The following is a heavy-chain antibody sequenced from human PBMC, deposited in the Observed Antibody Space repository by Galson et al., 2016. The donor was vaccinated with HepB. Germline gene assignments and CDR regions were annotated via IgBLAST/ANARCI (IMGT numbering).Heavy chain of an antibody. CDR1: GFTFSSYS. J-gene: IGHJ4*02. V-gene: IGHV3-21*01. D-gene: IGHD2-2*01. CDR3: ARDCSSDCFTNIDY. Sequence: SLRLSCAASGFTFSSYSMNWVRQAPGKGLEWVSSISSVSSYIYYADSMKGRFTVSRDNAKNSLYLQMNSLRAEDTAVYYCARDCSSDCFTNIDYWGQGTLVSVSS. CDR2: ISSVSSYI.